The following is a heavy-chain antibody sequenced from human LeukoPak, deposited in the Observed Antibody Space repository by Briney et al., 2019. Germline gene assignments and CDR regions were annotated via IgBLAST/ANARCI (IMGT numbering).Heavy chain of an antibody. D-gene: IGHD6-19*01. J-gene: IGHJ4*02. CDR2: ISGSGGST. Sequence: GSLRLSCAASGFTFSSYAMSWVRQAPGKGLEWVSAISGSGGSTYYADSVKGRFTTSRDNSKNTLYLQMNSLRAEDTAVYYCAKDLVAVARLDYWGQGTLVTVSS. CDR3: AKDLVAVARLDY. CDR1: GFTFSSYA. V-gene: IGHV3-23*01.